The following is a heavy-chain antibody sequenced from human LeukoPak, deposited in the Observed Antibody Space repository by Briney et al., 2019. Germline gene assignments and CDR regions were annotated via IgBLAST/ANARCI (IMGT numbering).Heavy chain of an antibody. J-gene: IGHJ3*02. CDR3: AKSSMIRGVIDAFDI. CDR1: GFTFSRYG. Sequence: GGSLRLSCAASGFTFSRYGMSWVRQAPGEGLGWVSGISGSGGITYYADSVKGRFTISRDNYKNTLYLQMNSLRAEDTAVYYCAKSSMIRGVIDAFDIWGQGTMVTVSS. V-gene: IGHV3-23*01. CDR2: ISGSGGIT. D-gene: IGHD3-10*01.